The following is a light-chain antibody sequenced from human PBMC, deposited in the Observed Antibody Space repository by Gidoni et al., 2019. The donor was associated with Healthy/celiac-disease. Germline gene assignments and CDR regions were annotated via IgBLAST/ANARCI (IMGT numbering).Light chain of an antibody. Sequence: EMLLTQSPGTLSLSPGERATLSCRASQSVSSSYLAWYQQKPGQAPRLLIDGASNGATGIPDRFSGSWSGTDFPLTISRLEPEDFAVYYCQQYGSSSMCSFGQGTKLEIK. J-gene: IGKJ2*04. CDR1: QSVSSSY. V-gene: IGKV3-20*01. CDR3: QQYGSSSMCS. CDR2: GAS.